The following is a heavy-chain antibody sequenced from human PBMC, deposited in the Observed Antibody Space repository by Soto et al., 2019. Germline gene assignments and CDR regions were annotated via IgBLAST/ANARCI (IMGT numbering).Heavy chain of an antibody. J-gene: IGHJ6*02. Sequence: PSETLSLTCAVYGGSFSCYYWSWIRQPPGKGLEWIGEINHSGSTNYNPSLKSRVTISVDTSKNQFSLKLSSVTAADTAVYYCARRSIRFLEWRNYYGMDVWGQGTTVTVSS. CDR1: GGSFSCYY. D-gene: IGHD3-3*01. CDR2: INHSGST. V-gene: IGHV4-34*01. CDR3: ARRSIRFLEWRNYYGMDV.